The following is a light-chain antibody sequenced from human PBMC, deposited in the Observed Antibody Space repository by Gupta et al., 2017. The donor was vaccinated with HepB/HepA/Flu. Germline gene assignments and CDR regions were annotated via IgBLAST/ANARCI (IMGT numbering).Light chain of an antibody. V-gene: IGKV3-11*01. J-gene: IGKJ1*01. CDR2: DAS. CDR3: QQRSNWTPWT. CDR1: QSVSSY. Sequence: EIVLTQSPATLSLSPGERATLSCRACQSVSSYLAWYQQKPGQAPRHLIYDASNRATGIPARFSGSGSWTDFTLTISSLEPEDFAVYYCQQRSNWTPWTFGQGTKVEIK.